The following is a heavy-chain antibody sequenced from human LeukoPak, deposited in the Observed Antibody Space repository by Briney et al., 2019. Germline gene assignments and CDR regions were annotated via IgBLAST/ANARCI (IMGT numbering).Heavy chain of an antibody. CDR2: IKSKTDGGTT. D-gene: IGHD3-3*01. V-gene: IGHV3-15*01. J-gene: IGHJ4*02. Sequence: GGSLRLSCAASGFTFSNAWMSWVRQAPGKGLEWVGRIKSKTDGGTTDYAAPVKGRFTISRDDSKNTLYLQMNSLKTEDTAVYYCTTGSYYDFWSGLGYWGQGTLVTVSS. CDR3: TTGSYYDFWSGLGY. CDR1: GFTFSNAW.